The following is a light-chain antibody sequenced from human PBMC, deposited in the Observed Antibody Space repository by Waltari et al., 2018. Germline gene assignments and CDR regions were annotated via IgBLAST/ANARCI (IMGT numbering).Light chain of an antibody. CDR1: QSISIW. CDR2: KAS. Sequence: DIQMTQSPSTLSASVGDRVTITCRASQSISIWLAWYQQKPGKAPKLLIYKASSLESGVPSRFSGSGSGTEFTLTISSLQPDDFATYYCQQYNSSPYTFGQGTKLEIK. J-gene: IGKJ2*01. V-gene: IGKV1-5*03. CDR3: QQYNSSPYT.